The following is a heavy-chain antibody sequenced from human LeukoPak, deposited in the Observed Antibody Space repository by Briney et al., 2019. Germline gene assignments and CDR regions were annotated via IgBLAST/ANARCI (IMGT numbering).Heavy chain of an antibody. V-gene: IGHV4-31*03. CDR3: ARYYDSSGYYLDY. CDR2: IYYSGST. CDR1: GXSISSGGYY. Sequence: SETLSLTCTVSGXSISSGGYYWSWIRQHPGKGLEWIGYIYYSGSTYYNPSLKSRVTISVDTSKNQFSLKLSSVTAADTAVYYCARYYDSSGYYLDYWGQGTLVTVSS. J-gene: IGHJ4*02. D-gene: IGHD3-22*01.